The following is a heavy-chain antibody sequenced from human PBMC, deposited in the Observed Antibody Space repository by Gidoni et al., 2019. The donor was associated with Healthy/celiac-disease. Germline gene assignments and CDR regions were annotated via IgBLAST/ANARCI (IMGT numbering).Heavy chain of an antibody. CDR2: ISGSGGST. Sequence: EVQLLESGGGLVQPGGSLRLSCAASGFTFSSYAMSWVRQAPGKGLEWVSAISGSGGSTYYADSVKGRFTISRDNSKNTLYLQMNSLRAEDTAVYYCAKRSSAMEKGDKDYYYYYGMDVWGQGTTVTVSS. J-gene: IGHJ6*02. CDR3: AKRSSAMEKGDKDYYYYYGMDV. CDR1: GFTFSSYA. V-gene: IGHV3-23*01. D-gene: IGHD5-18*01.